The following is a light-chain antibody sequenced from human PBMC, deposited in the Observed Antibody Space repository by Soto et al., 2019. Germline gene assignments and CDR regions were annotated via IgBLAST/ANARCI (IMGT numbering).Light chain of an antibody. V-gene: IGLV2-14*01. CDR2: EVS. CDR1: SGDVGTYNY. J-gene: IGLJ1*01. Sequence: QSVLTQPASVSGSPGQSITISCTGTSGDVGTYNYVSWYQQYPGKAPKLMIYEVSNRPSGVSNRFSGSKSGNTASLTISGLQTEDEADYHCSSFTTSRTYVFGTGTKVTVL. CDR3: SSFTTSRTYV.